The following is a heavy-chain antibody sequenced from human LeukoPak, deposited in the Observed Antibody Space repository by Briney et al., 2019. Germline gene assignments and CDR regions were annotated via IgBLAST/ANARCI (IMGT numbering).Heavy chain of an antibody. Sequence: GGSLRLSCAASGFTFSRYAMSWVRQAPGKGLEWVSAITDSGGDTYHADSVKGRLTISRDNSKNALYLQMNSLRVEDTAVYYCVKGSSSPRPYYFDYWGQGTLVTVSS. D-gene: IGHD6-6*01. CDR1: GFTFSRYA. CDR2: ITDSGGDT. CDR3: VKGSSSPRPYYFDY. J-gene: IGHJ4*02. V-gene: IGHV3-23*01.